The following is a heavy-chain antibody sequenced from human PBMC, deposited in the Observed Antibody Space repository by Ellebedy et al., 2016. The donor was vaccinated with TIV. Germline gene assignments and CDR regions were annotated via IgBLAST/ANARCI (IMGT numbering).Heavy chain of an antibody. V-gene: IGHV1-18*01. CDR2: ISAYNGNT. Sequence: AASVKVSCKASGYTFTSYGISWVRQAPGQGLEWMGWISAYNGNTNYAQKLQGRVTMTTDTSTGTAYMELRSLRSDDTAVYYCARDYTSSWRYYYYGMDVWGQGTTVTVSS. CDR3: ARDYTSSWRYYYYGMDV. J-gene: IGHJ6*02. D-gene: IGHD6-13*01. CDR1: GYTFTSYG.